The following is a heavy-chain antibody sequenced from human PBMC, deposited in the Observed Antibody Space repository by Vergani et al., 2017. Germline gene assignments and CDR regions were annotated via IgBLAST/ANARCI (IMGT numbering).Heavy chain of an antibody. V-gene: IGHV3-23*01. CDR1: GFTFNHYA. CDR3: AKANPRNSXYDYLYYYHAMDF. J-gene: IGHJ6*02. Sequence: EVQLLESGGDLVQPGGSLRLSCAASGFTFNHYAMNWVRQAPGKGLELVSGISGSGGSTYYAGSVKGRFTISRDSSKNTLYLQMNSLSAGDTAVYYCAKANPRNSXYDYLYYYHAMDFWGQGTTVTVSS. CDR2: ISGSGGST. D-gene: IGHD5-12*01.